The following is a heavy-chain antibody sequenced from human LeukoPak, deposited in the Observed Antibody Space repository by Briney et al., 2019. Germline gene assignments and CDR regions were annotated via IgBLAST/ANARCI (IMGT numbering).Heavy chain of an antibody. Sequence: NPSETLSLTCTVSGGSISSSSCYWGWIRQPPGKGLEWIGSIYYSGSTYYNPSLKSRVTISVDTSKNQFSLKLSSVTAADTAVYYCARGRYSNGNWFDPWGQGTLVTVSS. CDR2: IYYSGST. CDR3: ARGRYSNGNWFDP. J-gene: IGHJ5*02. D-gene: IGHD6-19*01. CDR1: GGSISSSSCY. V-gene: IGHV4-39*01.